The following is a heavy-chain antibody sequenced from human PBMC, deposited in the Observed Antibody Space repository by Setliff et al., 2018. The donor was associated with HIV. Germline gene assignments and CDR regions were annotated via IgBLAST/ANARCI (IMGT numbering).Heavy chain of an antibody. CDR3: ARDPFLAQGFWSGYYSDY. CDR1: GFTFSSYG. Sequence: GESLKISCAVSGFTFSSYGMHWVRQAPGKGLEWVAVIWYDGSNKYYADSVKGRFTISRDNSKNTLYLQMNSLRAEDTAVYYCARDPFLAQGFWSGYYSDYWGQGTLVNVSS. V-gene: IGHV3-30*19. J-gene: IGHJ4*02. D-gene: IGHD3-3*01. CDR2: IWYDGSNK.